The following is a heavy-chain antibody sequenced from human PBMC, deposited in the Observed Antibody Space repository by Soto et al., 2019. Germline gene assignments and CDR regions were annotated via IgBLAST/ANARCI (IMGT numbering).Heavy chain of an antibody. CDR2: ISSSSSYI. CDR1: GFTFRSYS. D-gene: IGHD3-16*01. V-gene: IGHV3-21*01. Sequence: LSLTCAASGFTFRSYSMNWVRQAPGKGLEWVSSISSSSSYIYYADSVKGRFTISRDNAKNSLYLQMNSLRAEDTAVYYCARGVLRGDYGAFDIWGQGTMVTVSS. CDR3: ARGVLRGDYGAFDI. J-gene: IGHJ3*02.